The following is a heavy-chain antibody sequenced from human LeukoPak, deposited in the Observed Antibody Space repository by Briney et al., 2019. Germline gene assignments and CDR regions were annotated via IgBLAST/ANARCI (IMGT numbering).Heavy chain of an antibody. CDR1: GFTVSSNY. D-gene: IGHD2-15*01. CDR2: ISGSGGST. V-gene: IGHV3-23*01. J-gene: IGHJ4*02. CDR3: AKDRYCSGGSCYSDFDY. Sequence: GRSLRLSCAASGFTVSSNYMSWVRQAPGKGLEWVSAISGSGGSTYYADSVKGRFTISRDNSKNTLYLQMNSLRAEDTAVYYCAKDRYCSGGSCYSDFDYWGQGTLVTVSS.